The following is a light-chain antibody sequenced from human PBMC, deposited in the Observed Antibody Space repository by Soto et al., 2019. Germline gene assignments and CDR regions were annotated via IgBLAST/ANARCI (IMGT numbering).Light chain of an antibody. CDR2: DVS. V-gene: IGLV2-14*01. Sequence: QSALTQPASVSGSPGQSITISCTGTSIGVGGYNYVSWYQQHPGKAPKLMIYDVSNRPSGVSNRFSGSKSGNTASLTISGLQAEDEADYYCSSYTSSSLDVFGTGTKVTVL. CDR1: SIGVGGYNY. CDR3: SSYTSSSLDV. J-gene: IGLJ1*01.